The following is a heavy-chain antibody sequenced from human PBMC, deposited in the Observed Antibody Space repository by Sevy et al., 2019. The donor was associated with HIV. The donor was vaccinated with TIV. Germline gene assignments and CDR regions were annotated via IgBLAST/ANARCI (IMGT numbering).Heavy chain of an antibody. D-gene: IGHD2-2*01. Sequence: GGSLRLSCAASGFTFSNAWMSWVRQAPGKGLEWVGRIKSKTDGGTTDYAAPVKGRFTISRDDSKNTLYLQMNSLKTEDTAIYYCTTDSSTRGLSALLDYWGQGTLVTVS. J-gene: IGHJ4*02. V-gene: IGHV3-15*01. CDR1: GFTFSNAW. CDR3: TTDSSTRGLSALLDY. CDR2: IKSKTDGGTT.